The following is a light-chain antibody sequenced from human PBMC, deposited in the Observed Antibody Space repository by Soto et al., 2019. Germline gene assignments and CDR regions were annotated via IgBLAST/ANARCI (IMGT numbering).Light chain of an antibody. CDR3: QKYNSAPFT. CDR1: RSVSSN. Sequence: EIVMTQSPATLSVSPGERATLSCRASRSVSSNLAWYQQKPGQAPRLLMYGASTRATGIPARFSGSGSGTEFTLTISSLQSEDFAAYYCQKYNSAPFTFGPGTKVDIK. CDR2: GAS. J-gene: IGKJ3*01. V-gene: IGKV3-15*01.